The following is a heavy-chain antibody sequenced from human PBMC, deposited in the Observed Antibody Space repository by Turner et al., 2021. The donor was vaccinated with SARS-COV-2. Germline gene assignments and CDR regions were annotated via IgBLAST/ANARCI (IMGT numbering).Heavy chain of an antibody. Sequence: QVQLVQSGAEVKKPGSSVKVSCKASGGTFSSYTISWVRQAPGQGLEWMGRIIPILGLANYAQKFQGRVTITADKSTSPDYMVLSSLRSEDTAVCYFAKISGSYDPVNWFDPWGQGTLVTVSS. J-gene: IGHJ5*02. CDR2: IIPILGLA. V-gene: IGHV1-69*02. CDR1: GGTFSSYT. D-gene: IGHD3-10*01. CDR3: AKISGSYDPVNWFDP.